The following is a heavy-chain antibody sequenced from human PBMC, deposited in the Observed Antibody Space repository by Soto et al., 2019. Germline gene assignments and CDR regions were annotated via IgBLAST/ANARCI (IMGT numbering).Heavy chain of an antibody. CDR2: IIPIFGTA. D-gene: IGHD7-27*01. CDR3: ASKTGASYGMDV. CDR1: GGTFSSYA. V-gene: IGHV1-69*01. J-gene: IGHJ6*02. Sequence: QVQLVQSGAEVKKPGSSVKVSCKASGGTFSSYAISWVRQAPGHGREWMGGIIPIFGTANYAQKFQGRVTSTADESTSTAYMELSSLRSEDTAVYYCASKTGASYGMDVWGQGTTVTVSS.